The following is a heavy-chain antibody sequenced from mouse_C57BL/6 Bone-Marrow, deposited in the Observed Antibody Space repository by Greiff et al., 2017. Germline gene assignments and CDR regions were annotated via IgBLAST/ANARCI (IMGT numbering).Heavy chain of an antibody. V-gene: IGHV5-6*02. CDR2: ISSGGSYT. CDR3: ARRGTSWYFDV. Sequence: EVKLVESGGDLVKPGGSLKLSCAASGFTFSSYGMSWVRQTPDKRLEWVATISSGGSYTYYPDSVQGRFTISRDNAKNTLYLQMSSLKSEDTAMYYCARRGTSWYFDVWGTGTTVTVSS. CDR1: GFTFSSYG. J-gene: IGHJ1*03. D-gene: IGHD3-3*01.